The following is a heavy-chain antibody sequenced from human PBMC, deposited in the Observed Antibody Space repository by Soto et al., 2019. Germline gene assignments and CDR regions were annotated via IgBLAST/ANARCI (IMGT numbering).Heavy chain of an antibody. V-gene: IGHV4-59*01. CDR2: IYYRGST. Sequence: SETLSLTCNVSGGSISGYYWSWIRQSPGKGLEYIGYIYYRGSTNYNSSLKSRVTMSVDTSRNQFSLKMNSVTAADTAVYYCARQQLLPFYYALDLWGQGTTVTVSS. D-gene: IGHD1-26*01. CDR1: GGSISGYY. J-gene: IGHJ6*02. CDR3: ARQQLLPFYYALDL.